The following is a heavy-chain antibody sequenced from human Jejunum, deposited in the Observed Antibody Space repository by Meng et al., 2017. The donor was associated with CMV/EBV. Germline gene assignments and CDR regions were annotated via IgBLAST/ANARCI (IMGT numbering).Heavy chain of an antibody. CDR3: AGSILGSGSYFGDDY. CDR1: FPVSVYW. Sequence: FPVSVYWVHWVRQAPGKGLVWVSRINVDGSSTSYADSVKGRFSTSRDNAKNTVYLQMSSLRVEDTAVYYCAGSILGSGSYFGDDYWGQGTLVTVSS. J-gene: IGHJ4*02. D-gene: IGHD3-10*01. V-gene: IGHV3-74*01. CDR2: INVDGSST.